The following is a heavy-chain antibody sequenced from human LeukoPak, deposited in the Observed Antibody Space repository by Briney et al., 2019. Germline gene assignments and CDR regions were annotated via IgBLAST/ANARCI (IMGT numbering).Heavy chain of an antibody. CDR3: AKGQDGFFDY. Sequence: GGSLRLSCAASGFTFSSYAMSWVRQAPGKGLDWVSSISDSGGSTYYADSMKGRFTISRDNSKNTLYLQMNSLRAEDTDVYYCAKGQDGFFDYWGQGTLVTVSS. CDR1: GFTFSSYA. D-gene: IGHD4-17*01. V-gene: IGHV3-23*01. CDR2: ISDSGGST. J-gene: IGHJ4*02.